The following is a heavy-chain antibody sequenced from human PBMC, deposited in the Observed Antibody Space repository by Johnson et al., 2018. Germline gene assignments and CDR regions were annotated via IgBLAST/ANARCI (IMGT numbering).Heavy chain of an antibody. J-gene: IGHJ6*02. V-gene: IGHV1-69*01. CDR1: GGTFSSYA. D-gene: IGHD2-15*01. Sequence: QVQLVESGAEVKKPGSSVKVSCKASGGTFSSYAIRWVRQAPGQGLEWMGGIIPIFGTANYAQKFQGRVPITADEAKSTAYMELSSLRSEDTAVYYWARSGYCSGGSCYWDYYYYGMDVWGQGTTVTVSS. CDR3: ARSGYCSGGSCYWDYYYYGMDV. CDR2: IIPIFGTA.